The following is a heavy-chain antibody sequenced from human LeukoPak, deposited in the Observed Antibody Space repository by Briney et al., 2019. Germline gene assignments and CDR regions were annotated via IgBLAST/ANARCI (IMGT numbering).Heavy chain of an antibody. CDR2: ISGSGGST. V-gene: IGHV3-23*01. D-gene: IGHD3-22*01. CDR3: AKEGGGYDSSGRYYFDY. CDR1: GFTFSSYA. Sequence: PGGSLRLSCAASGFTFSSYAMSWVRQAPGKGLEWVSAISGSGGSTYHADSVKGRFTISRDNSKNTLYLQMNSLRAEDTAVYYCAKEGGGYDSSGRYYFDYWGQGTLVTVSS. J-gene: IGHJ4*02.